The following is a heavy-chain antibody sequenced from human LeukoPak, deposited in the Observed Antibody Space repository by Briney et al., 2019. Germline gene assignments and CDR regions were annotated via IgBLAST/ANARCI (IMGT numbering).Heavy chain of an antibody. J-gene: IGHJ4*02. Sequence: PGGSLRLSCAVSGFTFTDYWFHWVRQAPGKGLEWVSRVKRDGGGINYGDSVKGRFTMSRDNAKNTLYLQMNSLRAEDTAVYYCARQAGSGFDYWGQGSLVTVSS. CDR2: VKRDGGGI. V-gene: IGHV3-74*01. CDR1: GFTFTDYW. D-gene: IGHD3-10*01. CDR3: ARQAGSGFDY.